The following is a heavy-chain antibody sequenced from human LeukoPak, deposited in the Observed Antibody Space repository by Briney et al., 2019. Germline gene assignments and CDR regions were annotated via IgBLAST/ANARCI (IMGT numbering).Heavy chain of an antibody. CDR1: GGTFSSYA. Sequence: ASVKVSCKASGGTFSSYAISWVRQAPGQGLEWMAWISTYTGDTNFAQNLQGRVTMTTDTSTSTAYMELRSLRSDDTAMYYCARGGYCSGSRCYPNDYWGQGTRVTVSS. CDR2: ISTYTGDT. D-gene: IGHD2-15*01. V-gene: IGHV1-18*01. CDR3: ARGGYCSGSRCYPNDY. J-gene: IGHJ4*02.